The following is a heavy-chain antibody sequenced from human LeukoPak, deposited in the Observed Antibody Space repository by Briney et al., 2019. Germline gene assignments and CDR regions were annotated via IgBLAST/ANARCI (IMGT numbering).Heavy chain of an antibody. CDR2: ISWNSGSI. J-gene: IGHJ3*02. CDR3: AKADRTSNAFDI. CDR1: GFTFDDYA. V-gene: IGHV3-9*03. D-gene: IGHD2-2*01. Sequence: GRSLRLSCAASGFTFDDYAMHWVRQAPGKGLEWVSGISWNSGSIGYAESVKGRFTITRDNAKNSLYLQMNSLRAEDMALYYCAKADRTSNAFDIWGQGTMVTVSS.